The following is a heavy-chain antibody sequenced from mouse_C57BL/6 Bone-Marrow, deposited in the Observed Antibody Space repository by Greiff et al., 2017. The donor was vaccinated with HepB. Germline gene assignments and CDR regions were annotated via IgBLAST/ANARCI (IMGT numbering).Heavy chain of an antibody. CDR2: IYPGSGST. CDR3: ARRYYGSSWYFDV. CDR1: GYTFTSYW. V-gene: IGHV1-55*01. J-gene: IGHJ1*03. D-gene: IGHD1-1*01. Sequence: VQLHQPGAELVKPGASVKMSCKASGYTFTSYWITWVKQRPGQGLEWIGDIYPGSGSTNYNEKFKSKATLTVDTSSSTAYMQLSSLTSEDSAVYYCARRYYGSSWYFDVWGTGTTVTVSS.